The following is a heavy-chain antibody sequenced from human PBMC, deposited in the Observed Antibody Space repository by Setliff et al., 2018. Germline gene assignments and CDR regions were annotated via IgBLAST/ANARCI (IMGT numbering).Heavy chain of an antibody. J-gene: IGHJ4*02. CDR1: GFTFSDYA. D-gene: IGHD1-1*01. CDR2: IYADDGST. Sequence: PGGSLRLSCPASGFTFSDYAMTWVRQAPGKGLEWVSIIYADDGSTYYADSVEGRFTISRDNSNNILYLQMNSLRAEDTAVYYCAQGVHLGVWGQGTLVTVSS. V-gene: IGHV3-23*03. CDR3: AQGVHLGV.